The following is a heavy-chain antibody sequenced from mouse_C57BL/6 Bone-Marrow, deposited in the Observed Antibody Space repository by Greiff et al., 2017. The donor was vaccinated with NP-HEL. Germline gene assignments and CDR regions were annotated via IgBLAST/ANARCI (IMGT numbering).Heavy chain of an antibody. Sequence: VQLQESGAELVKPGASVKISCKASGYEFSNYWMNWVKQRPGKGLEWIGQIYPGDGDTNYNGQFKDKATLTADKSSSTAYMQLSRLTSEDSAVYFCARGAYWGQGTLVTVSA. CDR3: ARGAY. CDR2: IYPGDGDT. CDR1: GYEFSNYW. V-gene: IGHV1-80*01. J-gene: IGHJ3*01.